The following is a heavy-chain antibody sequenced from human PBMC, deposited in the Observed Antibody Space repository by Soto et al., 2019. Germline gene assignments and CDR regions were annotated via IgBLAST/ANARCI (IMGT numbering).Heavy chain of an antibody. CDR3: ARGADPTYFDN. CDR1: GYTFTNYG. Sequence: QVQLVQSGAEVKKPGASVKVSCKASGYTFTNYGVSWVRQAPGRGLEWMGWINTYNGNTNYEEKFQGRVTVTTDTPTTTAYMELRSLRSDDTAVYYCARGADPTYFDNWGQGTLVTVSS. J-gene: IGHJ4*02. D-gene: IGHD6-25*01. V-gene: IGHV1-18*01. CDR2: INTYNGNT.